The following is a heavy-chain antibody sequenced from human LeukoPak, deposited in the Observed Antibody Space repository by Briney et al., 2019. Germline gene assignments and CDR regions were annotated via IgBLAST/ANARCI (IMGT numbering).Heavy chain of an antibody. Sequence: ASVKVSCKASGYTFTGYGFSWVRQTPGQGLERLGWMSANSDNTNYPQKFRGRVTMTTYTSTSTAYMELRSLRSDDTAVYSCARGPRGGIGYFYYMDVWGKGTTVTVS. CDR1: GYTFTGYG. CDR2: MSANSDNT. D-gene: IGHD3-10*01. V-gene: IGHV1-18*01. J-gene: IGHJ6*03. CDR3: ARGPRGGIGYFYYMDV.